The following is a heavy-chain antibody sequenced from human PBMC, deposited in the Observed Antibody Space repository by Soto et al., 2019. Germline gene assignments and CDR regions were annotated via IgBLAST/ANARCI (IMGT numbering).Heavy chain of an antibody. V-gene: IGHV3-74*01. CDR1: GFNFGNNW. CDR3: ATAEFDY. Sequence: GGSLRLSCAASGFNFGNNWMHWVRQAPGKGLEWVSRMNSDGRTTNYAYSVKGRFTVSRDNAKNTLYLQMNSLRAEDTAVYYCATAEFDYWGPGTLVTVSS. CDR2: MNSDGRTT. J-gene: IGHJ4*02.